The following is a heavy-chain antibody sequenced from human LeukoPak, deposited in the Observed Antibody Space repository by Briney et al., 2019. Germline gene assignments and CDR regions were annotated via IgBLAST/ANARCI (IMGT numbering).Heavy chain of an antibody. CDR3: AKDLTRGSGWPIDY. J-gene: IGHJ4*02. V-gene: IGHV3-43*02. CDR1: GFTFDDYA. D-gene: IGHD6-19*01. Sequence: PGGSLRLSCAASGFTFDDYAMHWVRQAPGKGLEWVSLISGEGGSTYYADSVKGRFTISRDNSKNSLYLQMNSLRTEDTALYYCAKDLTRGSGWPIDYWGQGTLVTVSS. CDR2: ISGEGGST.